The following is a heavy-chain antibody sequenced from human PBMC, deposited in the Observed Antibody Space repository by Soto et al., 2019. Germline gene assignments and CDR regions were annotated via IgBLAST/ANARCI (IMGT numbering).Heavy chain of an antibody. CDR1: GGSISSHY. J-gene: IGHJ4*02. CDR3: ARMMTLFGQDPYFFDD. CDR2: IYYSGST. D-gene: IGHD3-3*01. Sequence: PSETLSLTCTVSGGSISSHYWSWIRQPPGKGLEYIGYIYYSGSTNYNPSLKSRVTISIDTSKNQFSLKLSSVTAADTAVYYCARMMTLFGQDPYFFDDWGQRALDTGSS. V-gene: IGHV4-59*08.